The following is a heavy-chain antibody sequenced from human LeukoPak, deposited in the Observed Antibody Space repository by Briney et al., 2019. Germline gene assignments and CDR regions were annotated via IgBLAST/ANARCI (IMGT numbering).Heavy chain of an antibody. CDR1: GASISSSYW. J-gene: IGHJ4*02. Sequence: PSETLSLTCAVPGASISSSYWWSWVRQPPGKGLEWIGEIHHSGSTKYNPSLKSRVTISVDKSKNQFSLKMSSVTAADTAVYYCATSPCCGDSCYRFDFWGQGTQVTVSS. V-gene: IGHV4-4*02. CDR3: ATSPCCGDSCYRFDF. CDR2: IHHSGST. D-gene: IGHD2-15*01.